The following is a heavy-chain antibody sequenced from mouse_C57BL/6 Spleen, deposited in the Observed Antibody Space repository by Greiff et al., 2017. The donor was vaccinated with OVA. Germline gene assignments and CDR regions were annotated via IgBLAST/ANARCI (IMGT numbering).Heavy chain of an antibody. V-gene: IGHV1-55*01. D-gene: IGHD1-1*01. CDR1: GYTFTSYW. J-gene: IGHJ4*01. CDR2: IYPGSGST. CDR3: ARGENYGSSLSYAMDY. Sequence: VQLQQPGAELVKPGASVKMSCKASGYTFTSYWITWVKQRPGQGLEWIGDIYPGSGSTNYNEEFKSKATLTVDTSSSTAYMQLSSLTSEDSAVYYCARGENYGSSLSYAMDYWGQGTSVTVSS.